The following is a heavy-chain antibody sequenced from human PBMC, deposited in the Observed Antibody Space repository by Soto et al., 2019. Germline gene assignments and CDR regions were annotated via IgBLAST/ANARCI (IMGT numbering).Heavy chain of an antibody. CDR2: IKSKTDGGTT. V-gene: IGHV3-15*01. CDR3: TTSQTVKYYYYYGMDV. D-gene: IGHD4-17*01. Sequence: SLRLSCEASGFTFINYAMSWVRQAPGKGLEWVGRIKSKTDGGTTDYAAPVKGRFTISRDDSKNTLYLQMNSLKTEDTAVYYCTTSQTVKYYYYYGMDVWGQGTTVTVSS. CDR1: GFTFINYA. J-gene: IGHJ6*02.